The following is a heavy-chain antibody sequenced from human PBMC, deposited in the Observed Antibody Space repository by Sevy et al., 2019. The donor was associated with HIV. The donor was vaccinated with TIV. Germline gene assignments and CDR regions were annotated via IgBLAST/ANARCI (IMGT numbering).Heavy chain of an antibody. CDR3: AKDLKGRYSSSSGDFDY. Sequence: GGSLRLSCAASAFTFSIYGMHWVRQAPGKGLEWVACIRYDGSTKYYADSVKGRFTISRDNSKNTPYLQMNSLSAEDTAVYYCAKDLKGRYSSSSGDFDYWGQGTLVTVSS. D-gene: IGHD6-6*01. CDR1: AFTFSIYG. CDR2: IRYDGSTK. J-gene: IGHJ4*02. V-gene: IGHV3-30*02.